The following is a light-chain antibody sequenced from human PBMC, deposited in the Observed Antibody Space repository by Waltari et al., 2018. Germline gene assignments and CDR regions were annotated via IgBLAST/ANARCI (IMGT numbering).Light chain of an antibody. J-gene: IGLJ2*01. Sequence: QSALPQPASVSGSPGQSITVSSTDTSSDIGGYNFFSCYQQYPGKAPKLFIYDVSKRPSGVSNRFSGSKSGNTASLTISGLQAEDEADYYCCSYADEGNRSSFGGGTKLTVL. CDR1: SSDIGGYNF. V-gene: IGLV2-23*02. CDR3: CSYADEGNRSS. CDR2: DVS.